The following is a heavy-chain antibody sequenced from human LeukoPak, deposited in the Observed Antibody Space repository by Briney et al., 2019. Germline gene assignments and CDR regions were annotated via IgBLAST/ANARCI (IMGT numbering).Heavy chain of an antibody. Sequence: GGSLRLSCAASGFTFSSYWMHWVRQAPGKGLVWVSSLTDSGGTTYYVDSVKGRFTISRDNSKNTLYLHMNSLRAEDTAVYYCARDAVDTANAVWGQGTTVTVSS. CDR2: LTDSGGTT. CDR1: GFTFSSYW. CDR3: ARDAVDTANAV. J-gene: IGHJ6*02. D-gene: IGHD5-18*01. V-gene: IGHV3-23*01.